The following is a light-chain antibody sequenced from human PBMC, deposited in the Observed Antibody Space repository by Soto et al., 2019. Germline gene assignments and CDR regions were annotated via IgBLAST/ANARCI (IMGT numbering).Light chain of an antibody. V-gene: IGKV2-28*01. Sequence: DVVLTQSPLSLPVTPGEPASISCRSSQSLLHSNGFTYLDWYLQKPGQSPQLLIYLGSNRASGVPDRFSGSGSGTDFTLKISRVEAEDVGLYYCMQALQTPGTFGQGTKVDIK. CDR3: MQALQTPGT. J-gene: IGKJ1*01. CDR2: LGS. CDR1: QSLLHSNGFTY.